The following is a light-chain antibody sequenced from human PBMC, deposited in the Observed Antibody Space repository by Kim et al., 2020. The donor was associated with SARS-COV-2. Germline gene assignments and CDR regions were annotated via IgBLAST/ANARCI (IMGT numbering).Light chain of an antibody. CDR2: DVS. Sequence: QSALTQPRSVSGSPGQSVTISCTGTSSDVGGYNYVSWYQQHPGKAPKLMIYDVSKRPSGVPDRFSGSKSGNTASLTISGLQAEDEADYYCCSYAGSYTDVFGTGNKVNVL. J-gene: IGLJ1*01. CDR3: CSYAGSYTDV. V-gene: IGLV2-11*01. CDR1: SSDVGGYNY.